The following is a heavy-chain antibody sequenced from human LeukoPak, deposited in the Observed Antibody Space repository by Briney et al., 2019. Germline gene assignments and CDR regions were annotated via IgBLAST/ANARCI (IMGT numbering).Heavy chain of an antibody. CDR2: MNPNSGNT. CDR1: GYTFTSYD. CDR3: ARGHYRSSRGIAAADY. Sequence: GASVKVSCKASGYTFTSYDINWVRQATGQGLEWMGWMNPNSGNTGYAQKFQGRVTMTRNTSIRTAYMELSRLRSEDTAVYYCARGHYRSSRGIAAADYWGQGTLVTVSS. D-gene: IGHD6-13*01. J-gene: IGHJ4*02. V-gene: IGHV1-8*01.